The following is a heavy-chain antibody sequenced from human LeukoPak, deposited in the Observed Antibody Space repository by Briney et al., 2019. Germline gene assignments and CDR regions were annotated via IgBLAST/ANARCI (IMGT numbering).Heavy chain of an antibody. Sequence: SVKVSCKASGGTFSSYAISWVRQAPGQGLEWMGGIIPIFGTANYAQKFQGRVTITADKSTSTAYMELSSLRSEDTAVYYCARDLGTVTTGGYYYYYYMDVWGKGTTVTVSS. J-gene: IGHJ6*03. CDR1: GGTFSSYA. V-gene: IGHV1-69*06. D-gene: IGHD4-17*01. CDR2: IIPIFGTA. CDR3: ARDLGTVTTGGYYYYYYMDV.